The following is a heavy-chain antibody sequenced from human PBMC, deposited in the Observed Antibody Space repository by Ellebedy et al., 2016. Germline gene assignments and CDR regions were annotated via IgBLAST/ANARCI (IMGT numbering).Heavy chain of an antibody. CDR1: GYTFTSYG. Sequence: ASVKVSCKASGYTFTSYGISWVRQAPGQGLEWMGWISAYNGNTNYAQKLQGRVTMTTDTSTSTAYMELRSLRSDDTAVYYCAREWGRGAYYYYGMDVWGQGTTVTVSS. CDR2: ISAYNGNT. D-gene: IGHD3-10*01. V-gene: IGHV1-18*01. CDR3: AREWGRGAYYYYGMDV. J-gene: IGHJ6*02.